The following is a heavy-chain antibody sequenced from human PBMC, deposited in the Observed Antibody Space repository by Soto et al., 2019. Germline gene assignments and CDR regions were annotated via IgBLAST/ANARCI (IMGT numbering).Heavy chain of an antibody. Sequence: GGSLRLSCTASGFTFGDYAMSWVRQAPGKGLEWVGFIRSKAYGGTTEYAASVKGRFTISRDDSKSIAYLQMNSLKTEDTAVYYCTRDPSSYDFWRYYYYGMDVWGQGTTVTVSS. CDR1: GFTFGDYA. CDR3: TRDPSSYDFWRYYYYGMDV. V-gene: IGHV3-49*04. D-gene: IGHD3-3*01. CDR2: IRSKAYGGTT. J-gene: IGHJ6*02.